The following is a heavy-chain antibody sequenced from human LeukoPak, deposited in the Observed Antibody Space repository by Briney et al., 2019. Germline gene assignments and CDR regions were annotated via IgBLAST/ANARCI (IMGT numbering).Heavy chain of an antibody. CDR2: IYYSGST. CDR3: ARVTAYDGSGYYKYYFDY. V-gene: IGHV4-39*01. Sequence: PSETLSLTCTVSGGSISSSSYYWGWIRQPPGKGLEWIGSIYYSGSTYYNPSLQSRATISVATSKNQFSLKLSSVTAADTAVYYCARVTAYDGSGYYKYYFDYWGQGTLVTVSS. CDR1: GGSISSSSYY. D-gene: IGHD3-22*01. J-gene: IGHJ4*02.